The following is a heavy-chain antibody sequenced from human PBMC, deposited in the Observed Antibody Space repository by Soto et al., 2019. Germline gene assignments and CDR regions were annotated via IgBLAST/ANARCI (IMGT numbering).Heavy chain of an antibody. J-gene: IGHJ6*02. D-gene: IGHD1-1*01. CDR3: ATDRGGYNYGMDV. CDR2: FDPEDGES. V-gene: IGHV1-24*01. CDR1: GYTITESS. Sequence: SVKVYCEISGYTITESSIHWVRQAPGKGLEWVGSFDPEDGESIYAQKFQGRVTMTEDTSTGTAYMELSSLRSEDTAVYYCATDRGGYNYGMDVWGQGTTVTVSS.